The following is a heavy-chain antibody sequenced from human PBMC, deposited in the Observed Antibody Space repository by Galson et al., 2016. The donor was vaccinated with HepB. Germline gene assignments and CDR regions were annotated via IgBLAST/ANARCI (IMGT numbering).Heavy chain of an antibody. Sequence: SLRLSCAASGFTFSNYAMTWVRQAPGKGLEWVSGIVGSGGSTHCADSVKGRFTISRDNSKNTLYLQMNSLRAEDTAVYYCARRTYYNFWSGPPKYYGMDVWGQGTTVTVSS. CDR2: IVGSGGST. V-gene: IGHV3-23*01. D-gene: IGHD3-3*01. CDR3: ARRTYYNFWSGPPKYYGMDV. J-gene: IGHJ6*02. CDR1: GFTFSNYA.